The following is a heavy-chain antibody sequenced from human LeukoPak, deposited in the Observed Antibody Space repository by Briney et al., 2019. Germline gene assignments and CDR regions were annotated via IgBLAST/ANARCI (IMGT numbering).Heavy chain of an antibody. D-gene: IGHD5-18*01. J-gene: IGHJ4*02. CDR2: ITDSGGTT. Sequence: GGSLRLSCAASGFTFTNYAMSWVRQAPRKGLQWVSTITDSGGTTYYADSVKGRFTISRDKSKNTLYLQMNSLRVGDTAVYYCAKEGGYSYGYPFDHWGQGTLVTVSS. CDR3: AKEGGYSYGYPFDH. V-gene: IGHV3-23*01. CDR1: GFTFTNYA.